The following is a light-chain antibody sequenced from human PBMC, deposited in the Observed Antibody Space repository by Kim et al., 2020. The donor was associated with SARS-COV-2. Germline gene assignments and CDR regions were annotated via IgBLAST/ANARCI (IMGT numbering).Light chain of an antibody. CDR3: QTWGTGSWV. V-gene: IGLV4-69*01. CDR1: SGHSSYA. J-gene: IGLJ3*02. Sequence: SAKLTCTLSSGHSSYAIAWHQQQPEKGPRYLMKLNSDGSHSKGDGIPDRFSGSSSGAERYLTISSLQSEDEADYYCQTWGTGSWVFGGGTKLTVL. CDR2: LNSDGSH.